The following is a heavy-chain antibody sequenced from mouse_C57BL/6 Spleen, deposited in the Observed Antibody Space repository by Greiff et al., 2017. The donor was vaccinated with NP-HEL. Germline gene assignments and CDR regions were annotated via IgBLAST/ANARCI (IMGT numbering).Heavy chain of an antibody. J-gene: IGHJ4*01. CDR2: ISSGGSYT. D-gene: IGHD3-2*02. V-gene: IGHV5-6*02. CDR1: GFTFSSYG. Sequence: DVMLVESGGDLVKPGGSLKLSCAASGFTFSSYGMSWVRQTPDKRLEWVATISSGGSYTYYPDSVKGRFTISRDNAKNTLYLQMSSLKSEDTAMYYCARQDSSVLYAMDYWGQGTSVTVSS. CDR3: ARQDSSVLYAMDY.